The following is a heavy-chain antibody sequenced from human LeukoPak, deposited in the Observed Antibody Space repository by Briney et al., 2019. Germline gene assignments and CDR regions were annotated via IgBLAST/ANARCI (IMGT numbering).Heavy chain of an antibody. V-gene: IGHV3-23*01. J-gene: IGHJ5*02. CDR1: GFTFSSYA. CDR2: ISGSGGST. Sequence: GGSLRLSCAASGFTFSSYAMSWVRQAPGKGLEWVSAISGSGGSTYYADSVKGRFTISRDNSKNTLYLQMNSLRAEDTAVYYCAKDKSLAAAATVNWFAPWGQGTLVTVSS. D-gene: IGHD6-13*01. CDR3: AKDKSLAAAATVNWFAP.